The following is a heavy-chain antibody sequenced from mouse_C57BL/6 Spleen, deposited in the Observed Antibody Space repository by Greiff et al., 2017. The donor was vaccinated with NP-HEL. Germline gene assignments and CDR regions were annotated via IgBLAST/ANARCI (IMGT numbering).Heavy chain of an antibody. CDR3: ARGGYYGSHWYFDV. D-gene: IGHD1-1*01. J-gene: IGHJ1*03. V-gene: IGHV1-61*01. Sequence: VQLQQPGAELVRPGSSVKLSCKASGYTFTSYWMDWVKQRPGQGLEWIGNIYPSDSETHYNQKFKDKATLTVDKSSSTAYMQLSSLTSEDSAVYYCARGGYYGSHWYFDVWGTGTTVTVSS. CDR2: IYPSDSET. CDR1: GYTFTSYW.